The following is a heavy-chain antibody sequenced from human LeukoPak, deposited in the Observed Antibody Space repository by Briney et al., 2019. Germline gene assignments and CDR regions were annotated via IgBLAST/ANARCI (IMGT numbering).Heavy chain of an antibody. Sequence: PSETLSLTCTVSGYSISSGYFWGWIRQPPGKGLEWIGSIYHSGSTYYNPSLKSRVTISVDTSKNQFSLILSSVTAADTAVYYCARERYYYDSTGRELDYWGQGTLVTVSS. V-gene: IGHV4-38-2*02. CDR2: IYHSGST. D-gene: IGHD3-22*01. J-gene: IGHJ4*02. CDR3: ARERYYYDSTGRELDY. CDR1: GYSISSGYF.